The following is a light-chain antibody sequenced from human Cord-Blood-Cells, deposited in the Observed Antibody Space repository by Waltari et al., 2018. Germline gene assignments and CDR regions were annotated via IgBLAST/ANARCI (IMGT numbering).Light chain of an antibody. CDR3: SSYTSSSTWV. CDR2: DVS. J-gene: IGLJ3*02. CDR1: SSDVGGYNY. V-gene: IGLV2-14*03. Sequence: SALTQPASVSGSHGQSITISCTGTSSDVGGYNYVSWYQQHPGKAPKLMIYDVSNRPSGVSNRFSGSKSGNTASLTISGLQAEDEADYYCSSYTSSSTWVFGGGTKLTVL.